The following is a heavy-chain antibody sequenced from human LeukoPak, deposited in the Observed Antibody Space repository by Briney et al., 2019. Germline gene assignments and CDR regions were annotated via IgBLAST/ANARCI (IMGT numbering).Heavy chain of an antibody. CDR1: GYTFTSSG. J-gene: IGHJ4*02. D-gene: IGHD4-11*01. V-gene: IGHV7-4-1*02. Sequence: GASVKVSCKTSGYTFTSSGMSWVRQAPGQGLEWMGWINTNTGNPTFAQGFTGRFVFSLDTSVSTAYLQISSLKAEDTAVYYCAKNRGDNSNGWEYYFDYWGQGTLVTVSS. CDR3: AKNRGDNSNGWEYYFDY. CDR2: INTNTGNP.